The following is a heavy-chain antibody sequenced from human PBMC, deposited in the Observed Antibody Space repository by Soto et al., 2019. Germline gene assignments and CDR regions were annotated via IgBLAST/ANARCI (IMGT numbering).Heavy chain of an antibody. Sequence: QVQLVESGGAVVQPGKSLRLSCAASGFTFSSYGMYWIRQAPGKGLEWVAAISYDGSNKFHADSVKGRFTISRYNSQNTRYLQMNSLSTEDTAVYYCAKDIVRYTYGACDNWGQGALVTVSS. J-gene: IGHJ4*02. CDR1: GFTFSSYG. V-gene: IGHV3-30*18. CDR3: AKDIVRYTYGACDN. CDR2: ISYDGSNK. D-gene: IGHD5-18*01.